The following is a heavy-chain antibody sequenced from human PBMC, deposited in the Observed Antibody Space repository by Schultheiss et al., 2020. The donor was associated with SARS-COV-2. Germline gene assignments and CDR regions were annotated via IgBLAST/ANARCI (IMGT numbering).Heavy chain of an antibody. CDR2: ISSSGSTI. CDR3: ARWRPVLWFGELINGGWFDP. Sequence: GGSLRLSCAASGFTFSSYEMNWVRQAPGKGLEWVSYISSSGSTIYYADSVKGRFTISRDNAKNSLYLQMNSLRAEDTAVYYCARWRPVLWFGELINGGWFDPWGQGTLVTVSS. D-gene: IGHD3-10*01. V-gene: IGHV3-48*03. CDR1: GFTFSSYE. J-gene: IGHJ5*02.